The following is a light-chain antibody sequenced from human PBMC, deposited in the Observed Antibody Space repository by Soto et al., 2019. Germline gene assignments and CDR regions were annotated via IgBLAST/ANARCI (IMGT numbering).Light chain of an antibody. CDR3: CSYAGSSTYV. CDR2: EGS. CDR1: SSDVGGYIL. Sequence: QFALTQPASVSGSPGQSITISCTGTSSDVGGYILVSWYQQHPGKAPKLMIYEGSKRPSGVSNRFSGSKSGNTASLTISGLQAEDEADYYCCSYAGSSTYVFGTGTKVTVL. V-gene: IGLV2-23*01. J-gene: IGLJ1*01.